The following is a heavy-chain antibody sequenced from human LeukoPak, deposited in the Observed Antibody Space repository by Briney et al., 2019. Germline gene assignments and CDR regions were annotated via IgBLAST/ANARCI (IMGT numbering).Heavy chain of an antibody. CDR2: INHSGST. CDR1: GGSFSGYY. V-gene: IGHV4-34*01. D-gene: IGHD3-3*01. Sequence: SETLSLTCGVYGGSFSGYYWSWIRQPPGKGLEWIGEINHSGSTNYNPSLKSRVTISVDTSKNQFSLKLSSVTAADTAVYYCARGKPSIFGVVIIDDWFDPWGQGTLVTVSS. J-gene: IGHJ5*02. CDR3: ARGKPSIFGVVIIDDWFDP.